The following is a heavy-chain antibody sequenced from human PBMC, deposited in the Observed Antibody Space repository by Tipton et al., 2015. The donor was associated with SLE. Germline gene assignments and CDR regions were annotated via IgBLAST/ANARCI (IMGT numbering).Heavy chain of an antibody. CDR3: ARDTPRIQGVLNYLDY. CDR2: INWNGGSA. Sequence: SLRLSCAASGFTFDDHAMNWVRRAPGKGLEWVAGINWNGGSAFYAASVRGRFTISRDNAENSLFLQMNTLRDEDTALYYCARDTPRIQGVLNYLDYWGQGALVTVSS. V-gene: IGHV3-20*04. CDR1: GFTFDDHA. J-gene: IGHJ4*02. D-gene: IGHD3-10*01.